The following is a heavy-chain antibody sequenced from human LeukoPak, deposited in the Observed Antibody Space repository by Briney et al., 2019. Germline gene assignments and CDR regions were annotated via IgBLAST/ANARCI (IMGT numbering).Heavy chain of an antibody. CDR2: ISGSGGST. D-gene: IGHD5-18*01. CDR1: GFTFSSYA. Sequence: GGSLRLSCAASGFTFSSYAMHWVRQAPGKGLEWVSGISGSGGSTYYADSVKGRFTISRDNSKNTLYLQMNSLRAEDTAAYYCAKRRFNTAMMENYFDYWGQGTLVTVSS. V-gene: IGHV3-23*01. J-gene: IGHJ4*02. CDR3: AKRRFNTAMMENYFDY.